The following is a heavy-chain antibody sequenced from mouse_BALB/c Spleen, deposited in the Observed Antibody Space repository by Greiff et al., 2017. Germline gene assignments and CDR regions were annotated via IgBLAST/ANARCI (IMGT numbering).Heavy chain of an antibody. J-gene: IGHJ4*01. V-gene: IGHV3-2*02. CDR3: ARGGLMDY. Sequence: VQLQQSGPGLVKPSQSLSLTCTVTGYSITSDYAWNWIRQFPGNKLEWMGYISYSGSTSYNPSLKSRISITRDTSKNQFFLQLNSVTTEDTATYYGARGGLMDYWGQGTSVTVSS. CDR1: GYSITSDYA. CDR2: ISYSGST. D-gene: IGHD3-3*01.